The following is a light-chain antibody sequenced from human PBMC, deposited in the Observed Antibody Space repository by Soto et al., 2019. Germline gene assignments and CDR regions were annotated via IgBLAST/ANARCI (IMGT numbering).Light chain of an antibody. J-gene: IGKJ1*01. CDR3: HQYNKCSSWT. V-gene: IGKV3-15*01. CDR2: CAS. CDR1: QRFXRH. Sequence: IALTQSPVTLSVSPAERSTLSCRASQRFXRHFACYQKKPGQAPRLLIXCASTRANGIVARLSGSGSGTELALIISSMQSESFVASYCHQYNKCSSWTFGQGTKVDIK.